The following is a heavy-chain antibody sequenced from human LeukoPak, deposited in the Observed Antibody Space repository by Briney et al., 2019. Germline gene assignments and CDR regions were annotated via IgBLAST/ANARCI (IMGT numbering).Heavy chain of an antibody. V-gene: IGHV4-34*01. D-gene: IGHD3-10*01. J-gene: IGHJ6*03. Sequence: PSETLSLTCAVYGGSFSGYYWSWIRQPPGKGLEWIGEINHSGSTNYNPSLKSRVTISVDTSKNQFSLKLSSVTAADTAVYYCARTVRGVIITLPPTHYYYYMDVWGKGTTVTISS. CDR2: INHSGST. CDR1: GGSFSGYY. CDR3: ARTVRGVIITLPPTHYYYYMDV.